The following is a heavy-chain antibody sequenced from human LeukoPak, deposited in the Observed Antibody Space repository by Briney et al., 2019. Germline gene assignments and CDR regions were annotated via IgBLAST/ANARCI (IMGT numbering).Heavy chain of an antibody. Sequence: GGSLRLSCAASGFTFSSYGMHWVRQAPGKGLEWVAVISYDGSNKYYADSVKGRFTISRDNSKNTLYLQMNSLRAEDTAVYCCAKLSVVVVTANAFDIWGQGTMVTVSS. CDR3: AKLSVVVVTANAFDI. V-gene: IGHV3-30*18. CDR1: GFTFSSYG. D-gene: IGHD2-21*02. CDR2: ISYDGSNK. J-gene: IGHJ3*02.